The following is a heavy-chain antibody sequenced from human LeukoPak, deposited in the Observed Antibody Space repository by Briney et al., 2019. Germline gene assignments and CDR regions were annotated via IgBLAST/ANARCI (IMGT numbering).Heavy chain of an antibody. V-gene: IGHV4-38-2*02. CDR1: GYSISSGYY. J-gene: IGHJ3*02. D-gene: IGHD3-10*01. CDR3: AKSNGYGLVDI. Sequence: TSETLSLTCTVSGYSISSGYYWGWIRQPPGKGLEWIGNIYHSGSTNYNPSLKSRVTISLDTSRNQFSLKLNSVTAADTAVYYCAKSNGYGLVDIWGQGTMVTVSS. CDR2: IYHSGST.